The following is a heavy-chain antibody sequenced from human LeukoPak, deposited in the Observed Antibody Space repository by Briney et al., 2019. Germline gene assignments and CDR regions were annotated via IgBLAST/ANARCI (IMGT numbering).Heavy chain of an antibody. J-gene: IGHJ6*02. CDR1: GFTFSSYA. Sequence: GGSLRLSCAASGFTFSSYAMSWVRQAPGKGLEWVSAISGSGDSTYYADSVKGRFTISRDNSKNTLYLQMNSLRAEDAAVYYCAKDRGSSWSYYYYGMDVWGQGTTVTVSS. D-gene: IGHD6-13*01. V-gene: IGHV3-23*01. CDR2: ISGSGDST. CDR3: AKDRGSSWSYYYYGMDV.